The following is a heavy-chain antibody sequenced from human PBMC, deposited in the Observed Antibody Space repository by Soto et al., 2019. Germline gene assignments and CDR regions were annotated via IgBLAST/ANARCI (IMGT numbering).Heavy chain of an antibody. V-gene: IGHV4-34*01. D-gene: IGHD3-3*01. CDR2: INHSGST. J-gene: IGHJ4*02. Sequence: SETLSLTCAVYGGSFSGYYWSWIRQPPGKGLEWIGEINHSGSTNYNPSLKSRVTISVDTSKNQFSLKLSSVTAADTAVYYCARGRQPYDLIREFAYWGQGTLVTVSS. CDR3: ARGRQPYDLIREFAY. CDR1: GGSFSGYY.